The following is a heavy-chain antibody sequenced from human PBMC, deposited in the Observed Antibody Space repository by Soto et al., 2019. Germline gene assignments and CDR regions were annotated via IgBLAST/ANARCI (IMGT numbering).Heavy chain of an antibody. Sequence: QVQLVESGGGVVQPGRSLRLSCAASGFTFRSYGMQWVRQAPGKGLEWLAVISYDGNSKYYADSVKGRLTISRDDSKNTVYLQVNRLRSDDTAVYYCAKEAGVAQPLDYWGQGTLVTVSS. CDR3: AKEAGVAQPLDY. J-gene: IGHJ4*02. CDR1: GFTFRSYG. CDR2: ISYDGNSK. V-gene: IGHV3-30*18. D-gene: IGHD2-15*01.